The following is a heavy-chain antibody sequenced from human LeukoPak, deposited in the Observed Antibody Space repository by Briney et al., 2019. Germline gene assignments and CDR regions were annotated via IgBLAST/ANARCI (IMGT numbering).Heavy chain of an antibody. V-gene: IGHV3-53*01. Sequence: PGGSLRLSCAASGFTVSSNYMSWVRQAPGKGLEWVSVICSGGSTYYADSVKGRFTISRDNSKNTLYLQMNSLRAEDTAMYYCASYILDPDAFDIWGQGTMVTVSS. CDR2: ICSGGST. CDR1: GFTVSSNY. D-gene: IGHD5-12*01. J-gene: IGHJ3*02. CDR3: ASYILDPDAFDI.